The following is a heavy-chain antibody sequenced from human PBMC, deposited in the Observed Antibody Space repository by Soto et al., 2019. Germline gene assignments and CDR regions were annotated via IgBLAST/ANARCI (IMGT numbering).Heavy chain of an antibody. V-gene: IGHV3-74*01. CDR1: GFTFSSYW. Sequence: GGSLRLSCAASGFTFSSYWMHWVRQAPGKGLVWVSHINPDGSTTNYADSVKGRFTISRDNAKNTLYLQMNSLRAEDTAVFYCARGSTPRSAYMDVWGKGTTVTVSS. CDR2: INPDGSTT. J-gene: IGHJ6*03. CDR3: ARGSTPRSAYMDV. D-gene: IGHD2-2*01.